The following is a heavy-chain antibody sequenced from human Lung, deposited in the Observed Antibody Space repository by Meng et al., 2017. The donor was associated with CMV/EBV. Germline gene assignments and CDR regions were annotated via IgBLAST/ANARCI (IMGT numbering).Heavy chain of an antibody. CDR1: GFTFDDYA. V-gene: IGHV3-9*01. D-gene: IGHD1-20*01. CDR2: ISWNSGSI. J-gene: IGHJ6*02. Sequence: SXKISCAASGFTFDDYAMHWVRQAPGKGLEWVSGISWNSGSIGYADSVKGRFTISRDNAKNSLYLQMNSLRAEDTALYYCAKDLRPRYNWNYDYYYGMDVWXQGTXVTVSS. CDR3: AKDLRPRYNWNYDYYYGMDV.